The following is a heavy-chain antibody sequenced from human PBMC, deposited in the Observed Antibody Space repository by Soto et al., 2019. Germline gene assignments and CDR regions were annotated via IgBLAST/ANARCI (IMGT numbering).Heavy chain of an antibody. CDR1: GFTFSSYG. Sequence: QVQLVESGGGVVQPGRSLRLSCAASGFTFSSYGMHWVRQAPGKGLEWVALIWSDGSNKYYADSVKGRFTISRDNSKNTLYVQMNSLRAEDTAVYYRARVFDTHYFVLWGQGTLVTVSS. J-gene: IGHJ4*02. D-gene: IGHD3-9*01. CDR3: ARVFDTHYFVL. V-gene: IGHV3-33*01. CDR2: IWSDGSNK.